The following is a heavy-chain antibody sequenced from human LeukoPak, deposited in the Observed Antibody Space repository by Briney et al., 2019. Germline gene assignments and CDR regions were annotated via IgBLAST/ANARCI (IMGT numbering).Heavy chain of an antibody. CDR2: IYYSGST. V-gene: IGHV4-39*07. CDR1: GGSISSSSYY. Sequence: SETLSLTCTVSGGSISSSSYYWGWIRQPPGKGLEWIGSIYYSGSTYYNPSLKSRVTISVDTSKNQFSLKLSSVTAADTAVYYCARAQYCSGGSCYVHYYYYMDVWGQGTLVTVSS. D-gene: IGHD2-15*01. J-gene: IGHJ6*03. CDR3: ARAQYCSGGSCYVHYYYYMDV.